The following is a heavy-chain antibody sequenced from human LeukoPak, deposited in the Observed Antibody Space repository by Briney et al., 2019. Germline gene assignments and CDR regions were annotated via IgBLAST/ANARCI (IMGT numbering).Heavy chain of an antibody. CDR3: AREASSGWSDS. V-gene: IGHV3-21*01. CDR1: GFTFSSYS. Sequence: GGSLRLSCAASGFTFSSYSINWVRQAPGKGLEWVSSTSSSSTYIYYADSVKGRFTISRDNAKNSLYLQMNSLRAEDTAVYYCAREASSGWSDSWGQGTLVTVSS. CDR2: TSSSSTYI. J-gene: IGHJ5*01. D-gene: IGHD6-19*01.